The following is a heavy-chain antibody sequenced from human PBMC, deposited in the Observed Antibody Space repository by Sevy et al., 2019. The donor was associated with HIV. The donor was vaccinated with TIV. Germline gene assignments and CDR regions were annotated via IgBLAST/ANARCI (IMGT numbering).Heavy chain of an antibody. CDR3: ARTVTGYLYFYYYYGMDV. V-gene: IGHV1-18*01. Sequence: ASVKVSCKASGYTFTSYGISWVRQAPGQGLEWMGWISAYNGNTNYAQKLQGRVTMTTDTSTSTAYMELRSLRSDDTAVYYCARTVTGYLYFYYYYGMDVWGQGTTVTVSS. J-gene: IGHJ6*02. CDR2: ISAYNGNT. D-gene: IGHD5-18*01. CDR1: GYTFTSYG.